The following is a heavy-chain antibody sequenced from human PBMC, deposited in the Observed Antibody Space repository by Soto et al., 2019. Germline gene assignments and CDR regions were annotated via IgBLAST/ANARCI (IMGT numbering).Heavy chain of an antibody. CDR3: ARVITMVRGASYYYGMDV. V-gene: IGHV4-31*03. J-gene: IGHJ6*02. Sequence: PSETLSLTCTVSGGSISSGGYYWSWIRQHPGKGLEWIGYIYYSGSTYYNPSLKSRVTISVDTTKNQFSLQLSSVTAADTALYYCARVITMVRGASYYYGMDVWGQATTVTDAS. D-gene: IGHD3-10*01. CDR1: GGSISSGGYY. CDR2: IYYSGST.